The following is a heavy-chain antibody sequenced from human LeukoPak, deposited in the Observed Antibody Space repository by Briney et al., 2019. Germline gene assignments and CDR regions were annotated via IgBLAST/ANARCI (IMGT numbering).Heavy chain of an antibody. CDR2: NRSKANSYAT. V-gene: IGHV3-73*01. Sequence: PGGSLTLSCAASGFTFSGSAMHWVRQAAGKGLEWVGRNRSKANSYATAYAASVNGRFTISRDDSKNTAYLQMNSLKTEDTAVYSCTSHVRGVGATDYFDYWGQGTLVPVSS. CDR1: GFTFSGSA. CDR3: TSHVRGVGATDYFDY. D-gene: IGHD1-26*01. J-gene: IGHJ4*02.